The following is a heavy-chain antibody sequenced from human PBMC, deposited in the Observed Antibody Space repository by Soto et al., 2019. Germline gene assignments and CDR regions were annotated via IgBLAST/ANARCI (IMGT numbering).Heavy chain of an antibody. J-gene: IGHJ4*02. CDR1: GTSISSYY. CDR3: ARYNSYAIDY. Sequence: SETLSLTCTVSGTSISSYYWSWIRQPPGKGLEWIANIHYSGTTNYNPSLASRVTLSVDTSKNQFSLKMTSVAAADRAMYFCARYNSYAIDYWGRGTLVTVSS. V-gene: IGHV4-59*01. D-gene: IGHD2-8*01. CDR2: IHYSGTT.